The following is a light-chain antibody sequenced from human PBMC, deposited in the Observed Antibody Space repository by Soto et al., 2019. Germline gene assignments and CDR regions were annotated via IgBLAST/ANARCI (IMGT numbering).Light chain of an antibody. CDR1: SSDVGTYNY. CDR3: CSYAGSYTHV. CDR2: DGI. V-gene: IGLV2-11*01. Sequence: QSALTQPRSVSGSPGQSVTISCTGTSSDVGTYNYVSWYQQHPGKAPKLIIYDGIKRPSGVPDRFSGSKSGNTASLTISGLQAEDEADYYCCSYAGSYTHVFGTGTTLTVL. J-gene: IGLJ1*01.